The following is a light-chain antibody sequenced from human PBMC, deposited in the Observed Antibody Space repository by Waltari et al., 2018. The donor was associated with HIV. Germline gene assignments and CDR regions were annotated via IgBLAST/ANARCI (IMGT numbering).Light chain of an antibody. Sequence: DIQMTQSPSSLSASVGDRVSFTCQASDNINKNLYWYQQKPGKVPKLLIYDASSLKTGVPSRFSGGGSGTHFTFTISSLQPEDFATYYCQQSDNLFSFTFGGGTKVEIK. CDR1: DNINKN. V-gene: IGKV1-33*01. CDR2: DAS. J-gene: IGKJ4*01. CDR3: QQSDNLFSFT.